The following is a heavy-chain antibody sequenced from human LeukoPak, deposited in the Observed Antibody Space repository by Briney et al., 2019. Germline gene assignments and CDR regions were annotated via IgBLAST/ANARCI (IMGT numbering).Heavy chain of an antibody. J-gene: IGHJ4*02. D-gene: IGHD1-26*01. Sequence: GGSLRLSCAASGFTFSSYSMNWVRQAPGKGLEWVSSISSSSSYIYYADSVKGRFTISRDNAKNSLYLQMSSLRAEDTAVYYCARDGDGVVGATTAMDYWGQGTLVTVSS. CDR3: ARDGDGVVGATTAMDY. V-gene: IGHV3-21*01. CDR1: GFTFSSYS. CDR2: ISSSSSYI.